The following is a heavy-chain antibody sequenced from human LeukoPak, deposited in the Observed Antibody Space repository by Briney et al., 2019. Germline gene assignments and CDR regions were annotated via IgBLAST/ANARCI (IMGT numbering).Heavy chain of an antibody. V-gene: IGHV3-20*04. CDR3: AKGTTTVVKVFDY. CDR2: INWNGGSI. CDR1: GFTFDDYG. D-gene: IGHD4-23*01. Sequence: GGSLRLSCAGSGFTFDDYGMSWVRQAPGKGLEWVSGINWNGGSIGYADSVKGRFTISRDNSENTVFLQMNSLRTEDTAVYYCAKGTTTVVKVFDYWGQGTLVTVSS. J-gene: IGHJ4*02.